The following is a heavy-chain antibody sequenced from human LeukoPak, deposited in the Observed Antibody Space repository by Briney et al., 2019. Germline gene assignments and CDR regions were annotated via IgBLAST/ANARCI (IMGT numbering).Heavy chain of an antibody. CDR3: ARVSSSWPDYYYYYYMDV. Sequence: SETLSLTCTVSGGSISSNYWSWIRQPPGTGLEWIGYIYYSGSTNYNPSLKSRVTISVDTSKNQFSLKLSSVTAADTAVYYCARVSSSWPDYYYYYYMDVWGKGTTVTVSS. D-gene: IGHD6-13*01. CDR2: IYYSGST. CDR1: GGSISSNY. V-gene: IGHV4-59*01. J-gene: IGHJ6*03.